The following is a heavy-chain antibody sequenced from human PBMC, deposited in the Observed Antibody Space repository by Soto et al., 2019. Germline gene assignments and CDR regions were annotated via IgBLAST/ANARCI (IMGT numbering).Heavy chain of an antibody. V-gene: IGHV4-61*01. Sequence: QVQLQESGPGLVKPSEALSITCTVSGAHVSSETHFWTWIRQPPGKGLEWIGYMYSSGITNSNPALKSRVTLSVDRSRNQFSLSLNSVTAADTAVYYCAREDMSGTYYFDYWGPGMQVTVSS. CDR3: AREDMSGTYYFDY. CDR1: GAHVSSETHF. J-gene: IGHJ4*02. CDR2: MYSSGIT. D-gene: IGHD1-26*01.